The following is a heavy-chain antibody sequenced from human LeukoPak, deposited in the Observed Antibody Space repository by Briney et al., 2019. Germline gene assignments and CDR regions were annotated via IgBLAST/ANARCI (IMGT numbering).Heavy chain of an antibody. CDR2: IYHSGAT. CDR3: AREGVVKGYFDY. Sequence: SETLSLTCTVSGGSITSSGYCWGWLRQPPGKGLEWIGSIYHSGATYYNPSLKSRVTISVDRSKNQFSLKLSSVTAADTAVYYCAREGVVKGYFDYWGQGTLVTVSS. D-gene: IGHD3-3*01. CDR1: GGSITSSGYC. V-gene: IGHV4-39*07. J-gene: IGHJ4*02.